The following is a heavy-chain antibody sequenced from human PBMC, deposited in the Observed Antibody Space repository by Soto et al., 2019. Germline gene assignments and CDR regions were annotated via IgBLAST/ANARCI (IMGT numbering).Heavy chain of an antibody. Sequence: SEHLSLTWSVSGSSLPSGGDYWSWIRQHPGKGLEWIAYIYNSGTSYYNPSLKSRVTISVDTSKNQFSLKVTSVTAADTAVYYCASSMDEYYFDYWGQGTLVTVSS. CDR3: ASSMDEYYFDY. V-gene: IGHV4-31*02. CDR1: GSSLPSGGDY. CDR2: IYNSGTS. J-gene: IGHJ4*02.